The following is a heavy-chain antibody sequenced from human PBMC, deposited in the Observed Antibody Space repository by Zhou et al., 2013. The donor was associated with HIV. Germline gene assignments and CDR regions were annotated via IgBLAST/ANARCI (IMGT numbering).Heavy chain of an antibody. D-gene: IGHD2-15*01. CDR1: GYTFSSYF. V-gene: IGHV1-46*01. CDR2: INPSADIT. CDR3: AREKVAVAGRNYFFYGMDV. J-gene: IGHJ6*02. Sequence: QVQLVQSGAEVKKPGASVRLSCKTSGYTFSSYFIHWVRQAPGQGLEWMGVINPSADITTFAHSFQGRVTVTGDTSTSTVYMDLTSLTSDDTAVYYCAREKVAVAGRNYFFYGMDVWGQGTTVTVSS.